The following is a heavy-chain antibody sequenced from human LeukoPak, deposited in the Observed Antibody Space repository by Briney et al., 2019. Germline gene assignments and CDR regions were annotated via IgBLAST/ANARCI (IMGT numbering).Heavy chain of an antibody. Sequence: SETLSLTCAVSDSSISSGYFWGWIRQPPGKGLEWIGTLYHSGSAYYNPSLKSRVAISLDTSKTQFSLKLSSVTAADTALYYCATLLSDYGAHYFDSWGQGVLVTVSS. V-gene: IGHV4-38-2*01. CDR1: DSSISSGYF. J-gene: IGHJ4*02. CDR2: LYHSGSA. D-gene: IGHD4-17*01. CDR3: ATLLSDYGAHYFDS.